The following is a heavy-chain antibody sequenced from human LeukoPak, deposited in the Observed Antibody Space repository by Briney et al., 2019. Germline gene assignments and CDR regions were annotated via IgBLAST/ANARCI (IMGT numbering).Heavy chain of an antibody. CDR1: GGSISSYY. Sequence: PLETLSLTCTVSGGSISSYYWSWIRQPPGKGLEWIGYIYYSGSTNYNPSLKSRVTISVDTSKNQFSLKLSSVTAADTAVYYCARRGAVAGNFDYWGQGTLVTVSS. J-gene: IGHJ4*02. CDR2: IYYSGST. CDR3: ARRGAVAGNFDY. D-gene: IGHD6-19*01. V-gene: IGHV4-59*08.